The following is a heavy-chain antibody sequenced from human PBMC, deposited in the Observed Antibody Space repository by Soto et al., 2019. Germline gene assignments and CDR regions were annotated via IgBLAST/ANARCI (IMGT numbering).Heavy chain of an antibody. CDR1: GFTFSTYA. D-gene: IGHD5-18*01. CDR2: ISGSGVST. CDR3: AKAMQLRGYSSGYYYCPMDV. J-gene: IGHJ6*02. Sequence: EEQLLESGGGLVQPGGSLRLSCVVSGFTFSTYALNWVRQAPGKGLEWVAAISGSGVSTYYADSVKGRFTISRDTSKDMVFLQMNSLRAEDTAVYYCAKAMQLRGYSSGYYYCPMDVWGQGTTVTVSS. V-gene: IGHV3-23*01.